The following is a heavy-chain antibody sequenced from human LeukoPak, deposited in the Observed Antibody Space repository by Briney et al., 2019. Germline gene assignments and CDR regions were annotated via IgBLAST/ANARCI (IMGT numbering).Heavy chain of an antibody. D-gene: IGHD3-22*01. CDR2: IYTSGST. CDR1: GGSISSYY. CDR3: ARDAPYYYDSSGYYQYYFDY. Sequence: SETLSLTCTVSGGSISSYYWSWIRQPAGKGLEWIGRIYTSGSTNYNPSLKSRVTMSVDTSKNQFSLKLSSVTAADTAVYYCARDAPYYYDSSGYYQYYFDYWGQGTLVTASS. V-gene: IGHV4-4*07. J-gene: IGHJ4*02.